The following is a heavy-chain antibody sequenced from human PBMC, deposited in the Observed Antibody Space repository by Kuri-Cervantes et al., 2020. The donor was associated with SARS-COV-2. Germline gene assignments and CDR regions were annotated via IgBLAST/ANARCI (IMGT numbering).Heavy chain of an antibody. D-gene: IGHD4-23*01. J-gene: IGHJ3*02. CDR1: GYTLTELS. CDR3: ARDPGGLDAFDI. CDR2: FDPEDGET. V-gene: IGHV1-24*01. Sequence: ASVKVSCKVSGYTLTELSMHWVRQAPGEGLEWMGGFDPEDGETIYAQKFQGRVTITEDTSTDTAYMELSSLRSDDTAVYYCARDPGGLDAFDIWGQGTMVTVSS.